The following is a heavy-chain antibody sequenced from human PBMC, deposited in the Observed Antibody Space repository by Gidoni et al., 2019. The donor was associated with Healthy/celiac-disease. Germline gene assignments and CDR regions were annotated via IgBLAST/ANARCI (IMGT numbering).Heavy chain of an antibody. CDR2: IYWDDDK. J-gene: IGHJ5*02. CDR3: AHSIAVARYRRWFNWFDP. D-gene: IGHD6-19*01. V-gene: IGHV2-5*02. Sequence: QITLKESGPTLVKPTQTLTLTCTFSGFSLSTRGVGVGWIRQPPGKALEWLALIYWDDDKRYSPSLKSRLTITKDTSKNQVVLTMTNMDPVDTATYYCAHSIAVARYRRWFNWFDPWGQGTLVTVSS. CDR1: GFSLSTRGVG.